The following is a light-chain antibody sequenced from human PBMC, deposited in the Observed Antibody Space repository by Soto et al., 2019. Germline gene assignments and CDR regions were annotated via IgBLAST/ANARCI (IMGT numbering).Light chain of an antibody. J-gene: IGKJ5*01. CDR1: QSIRSD. Sequence: EIVMAQSPATLSVSPGERATLSCRASQSIRSDLAWYQQRPGQAPRLLIYDASTRAAGIPARFIGSGSGTEFTLTISSLQSEDFAVYHCQQYNNWPPITFGQGTRLEIK. CDR3: QQYNNWPPIT. V-gene: IGKV3-15*01. CDR2: DAS.